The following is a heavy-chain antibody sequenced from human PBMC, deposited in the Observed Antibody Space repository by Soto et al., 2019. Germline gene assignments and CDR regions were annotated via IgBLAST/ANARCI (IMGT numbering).Heavy chain of an antibody. D-gene: IGHD1-26*01. CDR3: ARRWGAAFAS. CDR1: GGAISSYY. Sequence: QVQLQESGPGLVKPSETLSLTCTVSGGAISSYYWSWIRQPPRKGLECIGYIYYSGSTNYHPSLKSRVTISVDTANTQFSLKLSSVTAADTAVYYCARRWGAAFASWGQGTLVTVSS. CDR2: IYYSGST. J-gene: IGHJ4*02. V-gene: IGHV4-59*08.